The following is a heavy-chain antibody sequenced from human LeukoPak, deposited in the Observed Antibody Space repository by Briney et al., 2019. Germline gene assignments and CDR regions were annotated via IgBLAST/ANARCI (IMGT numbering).Heavy chain of an antibody. CDR1: GFTFSSYS. CDR3: ASQDSSGYYLDY. J-gene: IGHJ4*02. D-gene: IGHD3-22*01. V-gene: IGHV3-21*01. CDR2: ISSSSSYI. Sequence: KPGGSLRLSCAASGFTFSSYSMNWVRQAPGKGLEWVSSISSSSSYIYYADSVKGRFTISRDNAKNSLYLQMNSLRAEDTAVYYCASQDSSGYYLDYWGQGTLVTVSS.